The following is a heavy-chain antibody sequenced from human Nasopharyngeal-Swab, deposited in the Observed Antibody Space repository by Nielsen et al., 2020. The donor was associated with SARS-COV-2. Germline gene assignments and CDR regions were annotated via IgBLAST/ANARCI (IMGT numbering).Heavy chain of an antibody. D-gene: IGHD6-19*01. CDR2: ISSSSSYI. Sequence: GGSLRLSCAASGFTFSSYSMNWVRQAPGKGLEWVSSISSSSSYIYYADSVKGRFTISRDNSKNTLYLQMGSLRAEDTAVYHCAKDLPITVGDYYGLDVWGQGTTVTVSS. J-gene: IGHJ6*02. V-gene: IGHV3-21*04. CDR3: AKDLPITVGDYYGLDV. CDR1: GFTFSSYS.